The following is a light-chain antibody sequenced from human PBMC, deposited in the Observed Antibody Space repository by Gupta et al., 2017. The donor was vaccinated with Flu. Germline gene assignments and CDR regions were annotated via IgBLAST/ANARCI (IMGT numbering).Light chain of an antibody. CDR2: KDM. J-gene: IGLJ2*01. CDR3: YTVADNNLV. CDR1: EPGKNV. V-gene: IGLV3-27*01. Sequence: TCSGDEPGKNVIRWFQQKPRQAPVVGIYKDMELPSGIPERFSGSSTGTTVTLTISGAQVEDEADYYCYTVADNNLVFGGGTKLSVL.